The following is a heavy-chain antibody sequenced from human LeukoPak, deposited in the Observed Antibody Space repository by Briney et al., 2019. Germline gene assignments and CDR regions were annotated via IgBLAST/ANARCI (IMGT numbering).Heavy chain of an antibody. CDR3: ARRQQLVLGGAFDI. V-gene: IGHV3-33*01. CDR1: GFTFSSYG. Sequence: GGSLRLSCAASGFTFSSYGMHWVRQAPGKGLEWVAVIWYDGSNKYYAVSVKGRFTISRDNSKNTLYLQMNSLRAEDTAVYYCARRQQLVLGGAFDIWGQGTMVTVSS. D-gene: IGHD6-13*01. CDR2: IWYDGSNK. J-gene: IGHJ3*02.